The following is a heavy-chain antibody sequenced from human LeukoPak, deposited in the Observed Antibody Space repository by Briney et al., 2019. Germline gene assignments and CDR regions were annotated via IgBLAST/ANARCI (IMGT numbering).Heavy chain of an antibody. CDR2: IIPIFGTA. D-gene: IGHD3-10*01. CDR3: ARDSDYGSGSYNFDY. CDR1: GYTFTGYG. J-gene: IGHJ4*02. Sequence: SVKVSCKASGYTFTGYGISWVRQAPGQGLEWMGGIIPIFGTANYAQKFQGRVTITADESTSTAYMELSSLRSEDTAVYYCARDSDYGSGSYNFDYWGQGTLVTVSS. V-gene: IGHV1-69*13.